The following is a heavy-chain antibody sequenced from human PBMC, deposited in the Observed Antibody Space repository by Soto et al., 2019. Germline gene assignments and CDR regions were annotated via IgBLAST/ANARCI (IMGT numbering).Heavy chain of an antibody. CDR3: ATSGEPGSSADY. D-gene: IGHD6-19*01. J-gene: IGHJ4*02. CDR1: GYTFTSYA. CDR2: INAGNGNT. Sequence: GASVKVPCKASGYTFTSYAMHWVRQAPGQRLEWMGWINAGNGNTKYSQKFQGRVTITRDTSASTAYMELSSLRSEDTAVYYCATSGEPGSSADYWGQGTLVTVSS. V-gene: IGHV1-3*01.